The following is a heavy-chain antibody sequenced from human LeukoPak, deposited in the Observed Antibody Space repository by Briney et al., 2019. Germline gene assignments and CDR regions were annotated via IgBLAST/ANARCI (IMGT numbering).Heavy chain of an antibody. J-gene: IGHJ5*02. CDR2: IYYSGST. D-gene: IGHD3/OR15-3a*01. Sequence: SETLSLTCAVSGGSISSYYWSWIRQPPGKGLEWIGFIYYSGSTNYNPSLESRVTISVDTSKKQFSLKLSSVTAADTAVYYCARGFDQASDWWFDPWGQGTLVTVSS. CDR1: GGSISSYY. V-gene: IGHV4-59*12. CDR3: ARGFDQASDWWFDP.